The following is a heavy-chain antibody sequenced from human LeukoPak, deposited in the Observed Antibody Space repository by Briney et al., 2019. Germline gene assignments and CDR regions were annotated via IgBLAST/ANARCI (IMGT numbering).Heavy chain of an antibody. CDR1: GFTFSSYG. CDR3: AKGLAYYDQPEVYFDY. J-gene: IGHJ4*02. Sequence: PGGSLRLSCAASGFTFSSYGMHWVRQAPGKGLEWVAFIRYDGSNKYYADSVKGRFTISRDNSKNTLYLQMNSLRAEDTAVYYCAKGLAYYDQPEVYFDYWGQGTLVTVSS. CDR2: IRYDGSNK. V-gene: IGHV3-30*02. D-gene: IGHD3-22*01.